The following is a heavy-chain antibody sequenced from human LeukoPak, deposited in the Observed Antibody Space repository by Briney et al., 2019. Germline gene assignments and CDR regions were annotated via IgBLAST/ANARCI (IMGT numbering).Heavy chain of an antibody. CDR3: AKGLVEMATVLDWYFDL. Sequence: GGSLRLSCAASGFTFDDYAMHWVRQAPGKGLEWVSGISWNSGSIGYADSVKGRFTISRDNAKNSLYLQMNSLRAEDTALYYCAKGLVEMATVLDWYFDLWGRGTLVTVSS. CDR1: GFTFDDYA. J-gene: IGHJ2*01. CDR2: ISWNSGSI. V-gene: IGHV3-9*01. D-gene: IGHD5-24*01.